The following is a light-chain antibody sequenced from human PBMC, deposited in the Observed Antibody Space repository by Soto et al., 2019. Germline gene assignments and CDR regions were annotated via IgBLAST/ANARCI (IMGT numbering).Light chain of an antibody. CDR2: GNN. Sequence: QSVLTQPPSASGTPGQRVTISCTGSSSNIGADYHVHWFQQIPGAAPTLLIYGNNNRPSGVSDRFSGSKSDTSASLAITALQAEDEADYYCQSYDSSLSGWVFGGGTKVTVL. V-gene: IGLV1-40*01. CDR1: SSNIGADYH. CDR3: QSYDSSLSGWV. J-gene: IGLJ3*02.